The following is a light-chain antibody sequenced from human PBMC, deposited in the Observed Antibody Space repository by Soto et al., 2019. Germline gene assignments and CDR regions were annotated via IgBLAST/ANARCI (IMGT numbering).Light chain of an antibody. Sequence: QSALTQPASVSGSPGQSITISCTGSSSDVGSYSFVSWYQQHPGKAPKLMIYEGSKRPSGVSNRFSGSKSGNTASLTISGLQAEDEADYYCCSYAGSGTYVFATGTKLTVL. CDR3: CSYAGSGTYV. CDR1: SSDVGSYSF. V-gene: IGLV2-23*01. CDR2: EGS. J-gene: IGLJ1*01.